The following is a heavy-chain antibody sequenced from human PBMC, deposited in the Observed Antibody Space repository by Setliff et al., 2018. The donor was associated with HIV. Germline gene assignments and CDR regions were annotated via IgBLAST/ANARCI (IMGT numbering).Heavy chain of an antibody. Sequence: GESLKISCKGSGYSFSTYWIGWVRQMPGKGLEWMGIIYPGDSDTTYSPSFQGQVTISADKSISTAYLQWSSLKASDTAMFYCARHTRQLEFLEWLSPHYYHYYYMDVWGQGTTVTVSS. D-gene: IGHD3-3*01. CDR2: IYPGDSDT. J-gene: IGHJ6*03. CDR3: ARHTRQLEFLEWLSPHYYHYYYMDV. V-gene: IGHV5-51*01. CDR1: GYSFSTYW.